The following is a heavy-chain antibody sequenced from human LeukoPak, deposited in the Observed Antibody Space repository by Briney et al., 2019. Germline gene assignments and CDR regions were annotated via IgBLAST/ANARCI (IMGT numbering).Heavy chain of an antibody. J-gene: IGHJ4*02. CDR1: GFTVSSNY. Sequence: GGSLRLSCAASGFTVSSNYMSWVRQAPGKGLEWVSVIYSGGSTYYADSVKGRFTISRDNSKNTLYLQMNSLRAEDTAVYYCAKVILFTADGGGFDYWGQGTLVTVSS. CDR2: IYSGGST. V-gene: IGHV3-66*01. D-gene: IGHD3-16*01. CDR3: AKVILFTADGGGFDY.